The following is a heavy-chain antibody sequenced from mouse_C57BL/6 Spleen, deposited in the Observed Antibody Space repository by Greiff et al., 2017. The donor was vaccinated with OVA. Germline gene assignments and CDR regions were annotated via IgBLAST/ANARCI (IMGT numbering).Heavy chain of an antibody. Sequence: QVQLQQSGAELVRPGTSVTVSCKASGYAFTNYLIEWVKQRPGQGLEWIGVINPGSGGTNYNEKFKGKATLTADKSSSTAYMQLSSLTSEDSAVYFCAIRAKSGDYAMDYWGQGTSVTVSS. V-gene: IGHV1-54*01. J-gene: IGHJ4*01. CDR3: AIRAKSGDYAMDY. CDR2: INPGSGGT. D-gene: IGHD1-1*01. CDR1: GYAFTNYL.